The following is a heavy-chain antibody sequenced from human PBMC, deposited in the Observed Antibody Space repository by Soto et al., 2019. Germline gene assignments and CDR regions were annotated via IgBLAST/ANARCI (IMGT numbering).Heavy chain of an antibody. J-gene: IGHJ6*03. V-gene: IGHV6-1*01. CDR2: TYYRSGWYN. Sequence: PSKTLSLTCAISGDSVSSNSAAWNWIRLSPSRGLEWLARTYYRSGWYNDYAVSVRSRITVNPDTSKNQFSLQLTSVTPEDTAVYYCAGTTSQQWYYMDVGGKGTTVTVSS. CDR1: GDSVSSNSAA. CDR3: AGTTSQQWYYMDV. D-gene: IGHD1-7*01.